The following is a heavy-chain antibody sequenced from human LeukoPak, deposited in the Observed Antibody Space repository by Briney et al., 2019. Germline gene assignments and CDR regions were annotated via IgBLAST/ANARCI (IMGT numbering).Heavy chain of an antibody. CDR2: ISGGGGST. V-gene: IGHV3-23*01. D-gene: IGHD4-17*01. J-gene: IGHJ4*02. Sequence: GGSLRLSCAASGFTFSSYAMSWVRQAPGKGLEWVSAISGGGGSTYYADSVKGRFTISRDNAKNSLYLQMNSLRAEDTAVYYCAGGDNPGYGDYDFDYWGQGTLVTVSS. CDR3: AGGDNPGYGDYDFDY. CDR1: GFTFSSYA.